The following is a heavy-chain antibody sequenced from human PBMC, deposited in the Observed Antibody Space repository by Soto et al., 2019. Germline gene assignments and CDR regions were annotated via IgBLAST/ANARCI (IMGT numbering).Heavy chain of an antibody. CDR3: AKGNPYGITATPPFDS. CDR1: GFSFSNYG. J-gene: IGHJ4*02. Sequence: QVQLVESGGGVVQPGRSLRLSRAASGFSFSNYGIHWVRQAPGKGLEWVAVISYDGSNKYYADSVKGRFTISRDNSKNTVYLQMNSLGAEDTAVYYCAKGNPYGITATPPFDSWGRGTLVTVSS. V-gene: IGHV3-30*18. D-gene: IGHD1-20*01. CDR2: ISYDGSNK.